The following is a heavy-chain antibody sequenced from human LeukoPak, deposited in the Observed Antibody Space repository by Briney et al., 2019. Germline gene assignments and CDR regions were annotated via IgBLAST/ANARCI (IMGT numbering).Heavy chain of an antibody. V-gene: IGHV3-48*03. CDR2: ISSSGSTI. J-gene: IGHJ5*02. CDR1: GFTFSSYE. D-gene: IGHD3-16*01. Sequence: GGSLRLSCAASGFTFSSYEMNWVRQDPGKGLEWVSYISSSGSTIYYADSVKGRFTISRDNAKNSLYLQMNSLRAEDTAVYYCARFVWGFPWFDPWGQGTLVTVSS. CDR3: ARFVWGFPWFDP.